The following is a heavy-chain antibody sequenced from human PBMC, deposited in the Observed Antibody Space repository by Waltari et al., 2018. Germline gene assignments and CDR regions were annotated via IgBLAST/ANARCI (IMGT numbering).Heavy chain of an antibody. CDR1: GGSISSHY. J-gene: IGHJ4*02. V-gene: IGHV4-59*11. CDR2: IYYSGST. Sequence: QVQLQESGPGLVKPSETLSLTCTVSGGSISSHYWSWIRQPPGKGLEWIGYIYYSGSTNSNPSLKSRVTIAVDTSKNQFSLKLSSVTAADTAVYYCARHTVTTFDYWGQGTLVTVSS. CDR3: ARHTVTTFDY. D-gene: IGHD4-4*01.